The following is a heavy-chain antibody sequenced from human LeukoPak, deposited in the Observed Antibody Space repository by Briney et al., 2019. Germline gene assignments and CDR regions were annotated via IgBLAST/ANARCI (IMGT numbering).Heavy chain of an antibody. V-gene: IGHV1-18*01. CDR3: ARDPLLPIAAAGTGFYYYYYMDV. CDR1: GYTFTSYG. CDR2: ISAYNGNT. Sequence: APVKVSCTASGYTFTSYGISWVRQAPGQGLEWMGWISAYNGNTNYAQKLQGRVTMTTDTSTSTAYMELRSLRSDDTAVYYCARDPLLPIAAAGTGFYYYYYMDVWGKGTTVTVSS. J-gene: IGHJ6*03. D-gene: IGHD6-13*01.